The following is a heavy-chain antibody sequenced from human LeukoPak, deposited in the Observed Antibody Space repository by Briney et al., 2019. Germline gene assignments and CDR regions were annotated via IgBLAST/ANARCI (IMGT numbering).Heavy chain of an antibody. D-gene: IGHD3-10*01. CDR3: ASGNYYGSGSYYESDAFDI. CDR1: GGSISSYY. Sequence: SETLSLTCTVSGGSISSYYWSWIRQPPGKGLEWIGYIYYSGSTNYNPSLKSRVTISVDTSKNQFSLKLSSVTAADTAVYYCASGNYYGSGSYYESDAFDIWGQGTMVTVSS. CDR2: IYYSGST. J-gene: IGHJ3*02. V-gene: IGHV4-59*12.